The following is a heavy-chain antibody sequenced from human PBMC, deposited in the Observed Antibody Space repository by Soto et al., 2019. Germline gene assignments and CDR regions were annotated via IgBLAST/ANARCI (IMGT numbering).Heavy chain of an antibody. D-gene: IGHD2-2*02. V-gene: IGHV1-24*01. CDR1: GYTLTELS. CDR2: FDPEDGET. CDR3: IPYCSSTRCYMGDYGMDV. Sequence: ASVKVSCKVSGYTLTELSMHWVRQAPGKGLEWMGGFDPEDGETIYAQKFQGRVTMTEGTSTDTAYMELSSLRSEDTAVYYCIPYCSSTRCYMGDYGMDVWGQGTTVTVYS. J-gene: IGHJ6*02.